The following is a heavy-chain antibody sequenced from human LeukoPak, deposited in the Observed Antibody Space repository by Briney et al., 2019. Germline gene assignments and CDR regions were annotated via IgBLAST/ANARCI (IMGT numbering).Heavy chain of an antibody. D-gene: IGHD6-6*01. V-gene: IGHV3-30-3*01. Sequence: PGRSLRLSCAATGFTFSNYAIHWGRQAPGKGLEWVAFISDDGSRQHYADSVKGRFTISRDNSKNTLNLQMNSLRAEDTAVYYCVKAPPPTYSSSNDYGMDVWGQGTTVTVSS. CDR1: GFTFSNYA. CDR2: ISDDGSRQ. CDR3: VKAPPPTYSSSNDYGMDV. J-gene: IGHJ6*02.